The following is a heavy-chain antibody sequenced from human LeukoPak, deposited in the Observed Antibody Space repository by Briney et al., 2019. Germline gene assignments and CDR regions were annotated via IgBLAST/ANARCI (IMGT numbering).Heavy chain of an antibody. V-gene: IGHV3-21*04. CDR1: GFTFSSYS. CDR3: ARGDGYNSYYFDY. Sequence: GGSLRLSCAASGFTFSSYSMNWVRQAPGKGLEWVSSISSSSSYIYYADSVKGRFTISRDNSKNTLYLHMNSLRAEDTAVYYCARGDGYNSYYFDYWGQGTLVTVSS. J-gene: IGHJ4*02. CDR2: ISSSSSYI. D-gene: IGHD5-24*01.